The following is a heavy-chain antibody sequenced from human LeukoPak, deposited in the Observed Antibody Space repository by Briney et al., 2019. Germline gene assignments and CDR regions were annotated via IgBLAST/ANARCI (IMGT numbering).Heavy chain of an antibody. D-gene: IGHD3-10*01. CDR3: ATGRLSYYGSGLYYFDY. CDR1: GGSFSGYY. CDR2: INHSGST. J-gene: IGHJ4*02. Sequence: SETLSLTCAVYGGSFSGYYWSWIRQPPGKGLEWTGEINHSGSTNYNPSLKSRVTISVDTSKNQFSLKLSSVTAAVTAVYYCATGRLSYYGSGLYYFDYWGQGTLVTVSS. V-gene: IGHV4-34*01.